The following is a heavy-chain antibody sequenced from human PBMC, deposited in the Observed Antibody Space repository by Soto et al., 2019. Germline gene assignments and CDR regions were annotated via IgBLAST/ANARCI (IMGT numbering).Heavy chain of an antibody. J-gene: IGHJ6*02. CDR2: IYHSGST. D-gene: IGHD5-18*01. CDR3: ARVNGGAGYSYGFSKRYYYYYGMDV. Sequence: SETLSLTCAVSGGSISSSNWWSWVRQPPGKGLEWIGEIYHSGSTNYNPSLKSRVTISVDKSKNQFSLKLSSVTAADTAVYYCARVNGGAGYSYGFSKRYYYYYGMDVWGQGTTVTVSS. CDR1: GGSISSSNW. V-gene: IGHV4-4*02.